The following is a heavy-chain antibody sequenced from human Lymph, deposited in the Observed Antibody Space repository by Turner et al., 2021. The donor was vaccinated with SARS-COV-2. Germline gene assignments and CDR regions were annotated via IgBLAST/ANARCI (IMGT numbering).Heavy chain of an antibody. CDR2: SSGDGGGT. D-gene: IGHD2-15*01. J-gene: IGHJ4*02. CDR3: AKDPGYCSGGSCYSRTYFDF. CDR1: GFTFDDYA. Sequence: EVQLVESGGGVVQPGGSLRLSCAASGFTFDDYAMRWVRQAPGKGLEWVSLSSGDGGGTYNADSVKGRFTISRDNSKNSLSLQMNSLRAEDTALYYCAKDPGYCSGGSCYSRTYFDFWGQGTLVTVSA. V-gene: IGHV3-43*02.